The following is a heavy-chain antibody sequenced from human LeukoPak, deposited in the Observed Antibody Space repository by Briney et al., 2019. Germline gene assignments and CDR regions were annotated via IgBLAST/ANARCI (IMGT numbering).Heavy chain of an antibody. Sequence: GGSLRLSCAASGFTFSTYPIHWVRRAPGKGLEWVAVISYDGTNKYFADSVKGRFAISRDNSKSTLYLQMNRLRPEDTALYYCARGHYYASGKIDYWGQGTLVTVSP. D-gene: IGHD3-10*01. J-gene: IGHJ4*02. V-gene: IGHV3-30*09. CDR1: GFTFSTYP. CDR2: ISYDGTNK. CDR3: ARGHYYASGKIDY.